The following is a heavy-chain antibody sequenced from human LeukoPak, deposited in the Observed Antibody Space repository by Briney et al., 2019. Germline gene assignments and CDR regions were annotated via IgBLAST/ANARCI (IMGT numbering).Heavy chain of an antibody. J-gene: IGHJ4*02. D-gene: IGHD6-19*01. CDR3: ARYHSGWYYSDY. V-gene: IGHV3-53*01. CDR1: GFIVSSNY. Sequence: GGSLRLSCAASGFIVSSNYMSWVRQAPGKGLEWVSVIYSGGTTYYADSVKGRFTISRDNSKNTLYLQMNSLRAEDTAVYYCARYHSGWYYSDYWGQGTLLTVSS. CDR2: IYSGGTT.